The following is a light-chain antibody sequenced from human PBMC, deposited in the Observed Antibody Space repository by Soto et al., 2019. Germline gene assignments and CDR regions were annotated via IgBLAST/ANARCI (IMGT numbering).Light chain of an antibody. J-gene: IGKJ4*01. CDR3: QQYKSFSLT. V-gene: IGKV3-11*01. CDR1: QSVSTY. Sequence: EIVLTQSPATLSLSPGERATLSCRASQSVSTYLAWYQQKPGQAPRLLIYDASKRASGIPARFSGSGSGTDFTLTISSLEPEDFATYYCQQYKSFSLTFGGGTRVEVK. CDR2: DAS.